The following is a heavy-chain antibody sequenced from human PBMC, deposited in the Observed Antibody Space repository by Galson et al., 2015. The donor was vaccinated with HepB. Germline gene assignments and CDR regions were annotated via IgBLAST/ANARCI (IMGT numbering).Heavy chain of an antibody. CDR3: AKDQGLNVDTAMVTALDY. CDR2: ISYDGSNK. CDR1: GFTFSSYS. Sequence: SLRLSCAASGFTFSSYSMHWVRQAPGKGLEWVAVISYDGSNKYYADSVKGRFTISRDNSKNTLYLQMNSLRAEDTAVYYCAKDQGLNVDTAMVTALDYWGQGTLVTVSS. J-gene: IGHJ4*02. D-gene: IGHD5-18*01. V-gene: IGHV3-30*18.